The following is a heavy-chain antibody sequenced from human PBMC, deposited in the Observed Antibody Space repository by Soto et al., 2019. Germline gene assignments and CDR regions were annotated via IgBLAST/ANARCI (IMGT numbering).Heavy chain of an antibody. D-gene: IGHD3-22*01. CDR1: GYTFTGYY. V-gene: IGHV1-2*04. CDR3: AREKREDYDSSGYYRDY. J-gene: IGHJ4*02. Sequence: ASVKVSCKASGYTFTGYYMHWVRQAPGQGLEWMGWINPNSGGTNYAQKFQGWVTMTRDTSISTAYMELSRLRSDDTAVYYCAREKREDYDSSGYYRDYWGQGTLVTVSS. CDR2: INPNSGGT.